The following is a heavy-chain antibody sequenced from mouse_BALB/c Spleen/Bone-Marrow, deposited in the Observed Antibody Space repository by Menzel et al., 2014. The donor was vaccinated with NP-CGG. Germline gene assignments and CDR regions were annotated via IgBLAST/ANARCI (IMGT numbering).Heavy chain of an antibody. CDR1: GFTFXDYY. D-gene: IGHD1-1*01. V-gene: IGHV7-3*02. Sequence: EVMLVESGGGLVQPGGSLILSCATSGFTFXDYYMSWVRQPPGKALEWLGFIRNKPNGYTTVYSASVKGRFTISRDNSQSILYLQMNTLRVEDSATYYCTRDMGLLRFDYWGQGTTLTVSS. J-gene: IGHJ2*01. CDR3: TRDMGLLRFDY. CDR2: IRNKPNGYTT.